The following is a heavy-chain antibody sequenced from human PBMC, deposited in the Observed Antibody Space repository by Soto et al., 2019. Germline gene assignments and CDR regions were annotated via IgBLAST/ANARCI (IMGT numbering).Heavy chain of an antibody. D-gene: IGHD6-6*01. V-gene: IGHV3-48*02. CDR3: ASSDAIEYSSSSGHDY. Sequence: EVQLVESGGGLVQPGGSLRLSCAASGFTFSSYSMNWVRQAPGKGLEWVSYISSSSSTIYYADSVKGRFTISRDNAKNSLYLQMNSLRDEDTAVYYCASSDAIEYSSSSGHDYWGQGTLVTVSS. CDR1: GFTFSSYS. CDR2: ISSSSSTI. J-gene: IGHJ4*02.